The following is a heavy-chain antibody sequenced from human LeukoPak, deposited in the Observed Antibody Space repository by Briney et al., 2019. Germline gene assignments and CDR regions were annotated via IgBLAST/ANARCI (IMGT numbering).Heavy chain of an antibody. CDR3: ARVRAYGGLFDY. D-gene: IGHD4-23*01. Sequence: GGSLRLSCAASGFTFSSHWMHWVRQAPGKGLVWVSRINSDGSSISYADSVKGRFTISRDNAKNTLYLQMNSLRAEDTAVYYCARVRAYGGLFDYWAREPWSPSPQ. V-gene: IGHV3-74*01. CDR2: INSDGSSI. J-gene: IGHJ4*02. CDR1: GFTFSSHW.